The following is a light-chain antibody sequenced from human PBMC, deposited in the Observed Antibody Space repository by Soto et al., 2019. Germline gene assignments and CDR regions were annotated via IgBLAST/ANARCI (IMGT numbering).Light chain of an antibody. Sequence: LTQPHSASGSPGQSVTISCTGTNNDIGVYDFVSWYQHHPGKAPRLIIYEVVRRPAGVPDRFSGSKSGNTASLTVSGLQAADEADYFCKSYAGSNTYVFGSGTKVTVL. J-gene: IGLJ1*01. CDR1: NNDIGVYDF. CDR2: EVV. V-gene: IGLV2-8*01. CDR3: KSYAGSNTYV.